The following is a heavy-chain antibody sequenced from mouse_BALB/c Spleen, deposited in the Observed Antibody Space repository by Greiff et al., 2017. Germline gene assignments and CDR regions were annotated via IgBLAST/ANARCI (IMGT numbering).Heavy chain of an antibody. CDR3: ARAAYYRYDDTGRSAMDY. Sequence: QVQLKQSGAELMKPGASVRISCKATGYTFGSSWIGWVKQGPGQGLEWIGEILPGRGSTNYNEKFRGKATFTADTSSNTAYMQLSSLTSEDSAVYYCARAAYYRYDDTGRSAMDYWGQGTSVTVSS. D-gene: IGHD2-14*01. J-gene: IGHJ4*01. CDR1: GYTFGSSW. V-gene: IGHV1-9*01. CDR2: ILPGRGST.